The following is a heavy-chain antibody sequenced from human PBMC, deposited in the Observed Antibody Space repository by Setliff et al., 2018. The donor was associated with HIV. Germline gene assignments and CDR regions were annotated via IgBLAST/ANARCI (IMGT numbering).Heavy chain of an antibody. V-gene: IGHV4-39*01. J-gene: IGHJ3*01. Sequence: SETLSLTCTVSGASISSSGDYWGWIRQPPGKGLEWVGSIATHFKSSLESRVTISLDASKNQISVKFSSVTASDTAIYYCGRHRPFTAFDVWGQGTMVTVS. CDR1: GASISSSGDY. CDR2: IAT. CDR3: GRHRPFTAFDV.